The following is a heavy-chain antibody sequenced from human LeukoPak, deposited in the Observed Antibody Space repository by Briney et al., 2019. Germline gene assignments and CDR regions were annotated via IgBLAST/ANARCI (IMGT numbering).Heavy chain of an antibody. D-gene: IGHD4-23*01. Sequence: SETLSLPCTVSGASISSYYWSWLRQPPGGGVVWIAYIYNHENTNFNRSLRSRVTISIDRSKNLVSLRVSSVTAADTAVYYCARFYGGKVFDYWGQGTLVTVSS. J-gene: IGHJ4*02. CDR2: IYNHENT. CDR1: GASISSYY. V-gene: IGHV4-59*01. CDR3: ARFYGGKVFDY.